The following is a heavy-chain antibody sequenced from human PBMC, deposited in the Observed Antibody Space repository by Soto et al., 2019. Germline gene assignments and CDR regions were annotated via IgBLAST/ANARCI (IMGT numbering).Heavy chain of an antibody. CDR2: IYHSGST. J-gene: IGHJ4*02. CDR3: ARIATTTLSGPIDY. Sequence: SETLSLTCAVSGGSISSGGYPWSWIRQPPGKGLEWIGYIYHSGSTYYNPSLKSRVTISVDRSKNQFSLKLSSVTAVDTAVYYRARIATTTLSGPIDYWGRGTLVTVSS. CDR1: GGSISSGGYP. V-gene: IGHV4-30-2*01. D-gene: IGHD4-4*01.